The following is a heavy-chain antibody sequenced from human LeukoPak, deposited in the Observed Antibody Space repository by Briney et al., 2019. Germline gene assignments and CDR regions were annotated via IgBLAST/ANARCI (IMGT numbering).Heavy chain of an antibody. Sequence: GGSLRLSCAASGFSFSTYAMNWVRQGPGKGLEWVATISGSGCTTYYADSVKGRFTISRDNSKNTLFLQMDSLRAEDTAVFFCARYCSSSTCQGSSYYFGMDVWGQGTTVTVSS. D-gene: IGHD2-2*01. J-gene: IGHJ6*02. CDR3: ARYCSSSTCQGSSYYFGMDV. CDR2: ISGSGCTT. V-gene: IGHV3-23*01. CDR1: GFSFSTYA.